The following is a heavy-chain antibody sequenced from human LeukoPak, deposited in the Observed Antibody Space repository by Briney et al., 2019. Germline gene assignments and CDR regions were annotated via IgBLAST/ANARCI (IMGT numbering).Heavy chain of an antibody. CDR2: IYPGDSDT. J-gene: IGHJ4*02. D-gene: IGHD3-22*01. Sequence: GESLKISCKGSGYSFTSYWIGWVRQMPEKGLEWMGNIYPGDSDTRYSPSFQGQVTISADKSISTAYLQWSSLKASDTAMYYCARPLYDSSGYTYYFDYWGQGTLVTVSS. CDR3: ARPLYDSSGYTYYFDY. CDR1: GYSFTSYW. V-gene: IGHV5-51*01.